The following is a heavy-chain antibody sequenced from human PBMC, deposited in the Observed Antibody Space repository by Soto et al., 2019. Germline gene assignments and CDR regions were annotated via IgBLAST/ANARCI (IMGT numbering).Heavy chain of an antibody. D-gene: IGHD2-15*01. CDR3: ARVRVVVAATVNWFDP. V-gene: IGHV1-18*01. J-gene: IGHJ5*02. Sequence: ASVKVSCKASGYTFTSYGISWVRQAPGQGLEWMGWISAYNGNTNYAQKLQGRVTMTTDTSTSTAYMELRSLRSDDTAVYYCARVRVVVAATVNWFDPWGQGTLVTVSS. CDR1: GYTFTSYG. CDR2: ISAYNGNT.